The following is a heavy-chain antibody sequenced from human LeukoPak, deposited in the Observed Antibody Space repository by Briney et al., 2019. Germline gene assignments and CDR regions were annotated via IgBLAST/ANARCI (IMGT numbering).Heavy chain of an antibody. Sequence: PGGSLRFSCAASGFTFSSYDMRWVGQAPGKGLVGGSAISGSGGSKYHEDSVKGGFTISRDNSKNTLYLQMNSLRAEDTAVYYCAKGRGYSYGSDYWGQGTLVTVSS. CDR2: ISGSGGSK. CDR3: AKGRGYSYGSDY. J-gene: IGHJ4*02. V-gene: IGHV3-23*01. D-gene: IGHD5-18*01. CDR1: GFTFSSYD.